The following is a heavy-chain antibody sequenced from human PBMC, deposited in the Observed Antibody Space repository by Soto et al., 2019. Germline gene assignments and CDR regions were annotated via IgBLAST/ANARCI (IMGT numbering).Heavy chain of an antibody. J-gene: IGHJ4*02. V-gene: IGHV3-23*01. CDR2: ISGSGGST. CDR3: AKEAGYCSGGSCYSFTGY. D-gene: IGHD2-15*01. CDR1: GFTFSSYA. Sequence: GGSLRLSCAASGFTFSSYAMSWVRQAPGKGLEWVSAISGSGGSTYYADSVKGRFTISRDNSKNTLYLQMNSLRAEDTAVYYCAKEAGYCSGGSCYSFTGYWGQGTLVTVSS.